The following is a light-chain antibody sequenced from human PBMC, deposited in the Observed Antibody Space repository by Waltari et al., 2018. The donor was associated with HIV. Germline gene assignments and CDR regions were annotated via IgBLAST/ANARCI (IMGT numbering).Light chain of an antibody. Sequence: QSVLTQPLSASGTPGQRVTISCSGTSSNIGSNTVNWYQQLPRTAPKRLIYSNSQRPPGVPDRFSCSQSGTSASLAISGLQSEDEADYYCATWDDILNGVVFGGGTKLTVL. CDR1: SSNIGSNT. CDR3: ATWDDILNGVV. J-gene: IGLJ2*01. V-gene: IGLV1-44*01. CDR2: SNS.